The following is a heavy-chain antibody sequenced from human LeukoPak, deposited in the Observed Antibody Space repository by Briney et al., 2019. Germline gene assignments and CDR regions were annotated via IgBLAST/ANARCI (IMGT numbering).Heavy chain of an antibody. CDR3: ATELNWDFDY. CDR1: GFAFSTYS. V-gene: IGHV3-48*02. J-gene: IGHJ4*01. D-gene: IGHD7-27*01. Sequence: GGSLRLSCAASGFAFSTYSMNWVRQAPGKGLEWLSHINRDGTVTTHADSVKGRFTISRDNAQNSLYLQMNSLRDEDTAVYYCATELNWDFDYWGQGTLVPVSS. CDR2: INRDGTVT.